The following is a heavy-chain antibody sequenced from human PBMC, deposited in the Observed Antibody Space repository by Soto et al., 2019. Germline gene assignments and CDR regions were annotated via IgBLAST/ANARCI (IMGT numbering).Heavy chain of an antibody. Sequence: SETLSLTCTVSGGSISSYYWSWIRQPPGKGLEWIGYIYYSGSTNYNPSLKSRVTISVDTSRNQFSLKLSSVTAADTAVYYCARLDFDDFWSGYYYYFDYWGQGTLVTVSS. CDR1: GGSISSYY. CDR3: ARLDFDDFWSGYYYYFDY. D-gene: IGHD3-3*01. CDR2: IYYSGST. V-gene: IGHV4-59*01. J-gene: IGHJ4*02.